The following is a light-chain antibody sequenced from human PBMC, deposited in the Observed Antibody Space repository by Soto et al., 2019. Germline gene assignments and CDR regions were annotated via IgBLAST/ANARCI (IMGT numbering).Light chain of an antibody. Sequence: QSVLTQPASVSGSPGQSITISCTGTSSDVGNYNFVSWYQHHAGTAPKLIIYQVTNRPSGVSDRFSGSKSGDTASLTISGLQAEDEADYYCTSYTAFSTDILVGGGTKLTVL. J-gene: IGLJ2*01. V-gene: IGLV2-14*01. CDR1: SSDVGNYNF. CDR2: QVT. CDR3: TSYTAFSTDIL.